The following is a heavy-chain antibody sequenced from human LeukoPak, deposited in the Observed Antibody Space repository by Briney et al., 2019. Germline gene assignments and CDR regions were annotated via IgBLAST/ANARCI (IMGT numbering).Heavy chain of an antibody. J-gene: IGHJ4*02. V-gene: IGHV4-34*01. CDR1: GGSFSGYY. CDR3: ARGVYYSSGNYYTVTNY. Sequence: PSETLSLTCAVYGGSFSGYYWSWIRQPPGKGLEWIGEINHSGSTNYNPSLKSRVTISVDTSKNQFSLKLSSVTAADTAVYYCARGVYYSSGNYYTVTNYWGQGTLVTVSS. D-gene: IGHD3-10*01. CDR2: INHSGST.